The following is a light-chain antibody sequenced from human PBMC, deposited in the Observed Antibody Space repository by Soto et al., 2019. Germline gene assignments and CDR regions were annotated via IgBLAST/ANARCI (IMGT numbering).Light chain of an antibody. CDR1: SSDVGGYDY. V-gene: IGLV2-14*01. CDR3: SSYTSGSILYV. CDR2: EVS. Sequence: QSALTQPASVSGSPGQSITISCTGTSSDVGGYDYVSWYQQHPGKAPKLMIYEVSNRPSGVSNRFSGSKSGNTASLTISGLQAEDEGDYFCSSYTSGSILYVFGPGTKLTVL. J-gene: IGLJ1*01.